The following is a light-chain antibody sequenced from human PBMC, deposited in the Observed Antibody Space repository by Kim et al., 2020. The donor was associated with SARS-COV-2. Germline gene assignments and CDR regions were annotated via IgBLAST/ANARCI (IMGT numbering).Light chain of an antibody. Sequence: SYELTQPPSVSVSPGQTASITCSGDKLGDKYACWYQQKPGQSPVLVIYQDSKRPSGIPERFSGSNSGNTATLTISGTQAMAEADYYCQAWGSSTHVVFGG. J-gene: IGLJ2*01. V-gene: IGLV3-1*01. CDR2: QDS. CDR1: KLGDKY. CDR3: QAWGSSTHVV.